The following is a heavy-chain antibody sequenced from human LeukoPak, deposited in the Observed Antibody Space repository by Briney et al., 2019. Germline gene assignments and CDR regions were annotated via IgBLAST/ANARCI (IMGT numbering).Heavy chain of an antibody. J-gene: IGHJ4*02. D-gene: IGHD1-26*01. CDR3: ARDIGSQLDY. CDR2: IYSGGST. Sequence: GGSLRLSCAASGFTVSSHYMSWVRQAPGKGLEWVSVIYSGGSTYYADSVKDRFTFSRDDSKNALYLQMNSLRAEDTAVYYCARDIGSQLDYWGQGTLVTVSS. CDR1: GFTVSSHY. V-gene: IGHV3-66*01.